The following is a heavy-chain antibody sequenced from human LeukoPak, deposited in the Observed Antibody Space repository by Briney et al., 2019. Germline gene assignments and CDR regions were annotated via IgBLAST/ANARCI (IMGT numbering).Heavy chain of an antibody. Sequence: PGGSLRLSCAASGFTFSSYAMSWVRQAPGKGLEWVSEISGSGGTTYYADSVKGRFTLSRDNSKNMVYLQMNSLRAEDTAVYYCARDIVDDSSGYYYDLRYFQHWGQGTLVTVSS. V-gene: IGHV3-23*01. CDR2: ISGSGGTT. D-gene: IGHD3-22*01. J-gene: IGHJ1*01. CDR3: ARDIVDDSSGYYYDLRYFQH. CDR1: GFTFSSYA.